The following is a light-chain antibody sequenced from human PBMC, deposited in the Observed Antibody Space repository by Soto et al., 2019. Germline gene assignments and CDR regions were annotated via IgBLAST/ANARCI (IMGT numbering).Light chain of an antibody. V-gene: IGKV3-15*01. CDR1: QSVSSN. CDR3: QQYNNWPPIT. J-gene: IGKJ5*01. Sequence: EIVLTQSPGTLSLSPGERATLACRASQSVSSNLAWYQQKPGQAPRLLIYGASTRATGIPARFSGSGSGTEFTLTISSLQSEDFAVYYCQQYNNWPPITFGQGTRLEI. CDR2: GAS.